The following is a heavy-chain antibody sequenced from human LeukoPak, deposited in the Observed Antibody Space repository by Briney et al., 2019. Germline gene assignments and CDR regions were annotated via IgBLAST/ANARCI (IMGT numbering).Heavy chain of an antibody. J-gene: IGHJ1*01. Sequence: PGGSLRLSCASSGFTFSSYSMNWVRQAPGKGLEWVSSIGSSSSYIYNADSVKGRFTISRDNAKNSLYLQMNSLRAEDTAVYYCARDSGQWLVSNFQHWGQGTLVTVSS. CDR1: GFTFSSYS. V-gene: IGHV3-21*01. D-gene: IGHD6-19*01. CDR3: ARDSGQWLVSNFQH. CDR2: IGSSSSYI.